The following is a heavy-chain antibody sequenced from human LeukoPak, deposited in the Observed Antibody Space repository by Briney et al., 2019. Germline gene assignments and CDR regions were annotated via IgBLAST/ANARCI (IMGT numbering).Heavy chain of an antibody. CDR3: ARDLIQFAHYYDSSGSISLGY. CDR2: ISYDGSNK. V-gene: IGHV3-30*04. D-gene: IGHD3-22*01. CDR1: DFSFTTYA. J-gene: IGHJ4*02. Sequence: GGSLRLSCAASDFSFTTYAMSWVRQAPGKGLEWVAVISYDGSNKYYADSVKGRFTISRDNSKNTLYLQMNSLRAEDTAVYYCARDLIQFAHYYDSSGSISLGYWGQGTLVTVSS.